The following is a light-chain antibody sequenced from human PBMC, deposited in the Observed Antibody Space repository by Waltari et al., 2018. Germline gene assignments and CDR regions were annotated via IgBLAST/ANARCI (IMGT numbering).Light chain of an antibody. CDR1: QSIRTN. CDR2: DAS. Sequence: DIVMTQSPATLSVSPGERASLSCRARQSIRTNLAWYQQRRGQAPRLLIYDASIRATGIPARFSGSGSGTEFTLTISSLQSEDFAVYYCQQYKSWPLTFGGGTKVEIK. J-gene: IGKJ4*01. CDR3: QQYKSWPLT. V-gene: IGKV3-15*01.